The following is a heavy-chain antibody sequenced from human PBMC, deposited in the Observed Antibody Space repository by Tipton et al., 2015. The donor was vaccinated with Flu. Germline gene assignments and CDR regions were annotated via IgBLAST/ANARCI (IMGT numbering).Heavy chain of an antibody. CDR3: ARDLFGEKDWFDP. Sequence: LKLSCTVSGGSISSGSYYWSWIRQPAGKGLEWIGRIYTSGSTNYNPSLKSRATISVDTSKNQFSLKLSSVTAADAAVYYCARDLFGEKDWFDPWGQGTLVTVSS. V-gene: IGHV4-61*02. D-gene: IGHD3-10*01. CDR1: GGSISSGSYY. J-gene: IGHJ5*02. CDR2: IYTSGST.